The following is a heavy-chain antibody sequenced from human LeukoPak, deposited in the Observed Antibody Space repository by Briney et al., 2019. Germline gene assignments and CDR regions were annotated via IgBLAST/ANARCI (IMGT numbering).Heavy chain of an antibody. CDR2: IKEDGSRE. V-gene: IGHV3-7*01. CDR1: GFTFSTYW. Sequence: GGSLRLSCAASGFTFSTYWMTWVRQAPGKGLEWVANIKEDGSREYYVDSVKGRFTISRDNAKNSLYLQMNSLRAEDTAVYYCARVGGRFLEWLWSYYYYMDVWGKGTTVTVSS. J-gene: IGHJ6*03. D-gene: IGHD3-3*01. CDR3: ARVGGRFLEWLWSYYYYMDV.